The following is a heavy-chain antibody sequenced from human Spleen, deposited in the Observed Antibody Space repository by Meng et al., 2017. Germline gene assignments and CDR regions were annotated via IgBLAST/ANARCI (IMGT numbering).Heavy chain of an antibody. CDR1: GGSISSGGYY. J-gene: IGHJ5*02. D-gene: IGHD1/OR15-1a*01. Sequence: QVQLQESGPGLVKPSQTLSLTCTVSGGSISSGGYYWSWIRQSPGKGLEWIGSIGHSGFTYYTPSLESRVTVSVDTSRSQFSLELTSVTAADTAVYYCVRSRAWVRTGFDPWGQGTLVTVSS. CDR3: VRSRAWVRTGFDP. V-gene: IGHV4-39*01. CDR2: IGHSGFT.